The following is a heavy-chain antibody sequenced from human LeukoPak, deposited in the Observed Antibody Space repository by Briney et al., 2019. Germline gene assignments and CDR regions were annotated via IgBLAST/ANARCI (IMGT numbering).Heavy chain of an antibody. Sequence: GGSLRLSCTASGFTFGYYGMSWFRQAPGKGLEWVSVIYSGGTTIYADSVKGRFTIFRDNSNNTLYLQMNSLRAEDTAVYYCARDPVGAIGFGMDVWGQGTTVTVS. CDR2: IYSGGTT. CDR1: GFTFGYYG. V-gene: IGHV3-66*01. J-gene: IGHJ6*02. D-gene: IGHD1-26*01. CDR3: ARDPVGAIGFGMDV.